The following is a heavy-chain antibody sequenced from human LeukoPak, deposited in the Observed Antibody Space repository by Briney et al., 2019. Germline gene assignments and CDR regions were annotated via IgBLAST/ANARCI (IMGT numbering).Heavy chain of an antibody. J-gene: IGHJ4*02. Sequence: PGGSLRLSCEASGFTFSSYAMSWVRQAPGKGLEWVSAISGSGGSTYYADSVKGRFTISRDNSKNTLYLQMNSLRADDTAVYYCAKDLSWLGLGYWGQGTLVTVSS. CDR2: ISGSGGST. D-gene: IGHD6-19*01. CDR3: AKDLSWLGLGY. V-gene: IGHV3-23*01. CDR1: GFTFSSYA.